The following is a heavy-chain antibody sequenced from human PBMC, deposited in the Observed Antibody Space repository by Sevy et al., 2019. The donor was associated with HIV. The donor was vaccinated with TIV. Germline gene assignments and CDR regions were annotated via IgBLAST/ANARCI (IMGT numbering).Heavy chain of an antibody. J-gene: IGHJ4*02. V-gene: IGHV3-21*01. CDR2: ISSSSSYI. D-gene: IGHD3-22*01. CDR1: GFTFSSYS. CDR3: ASFNYYDSSGYYFVY. Sequence: GGSLRLSCAASGFTFSSYSMNWVRQAPGKGLEWVSSISSSSSYIYYADSVKGRFTISGDNAKNSLYLQMNSLRAEDTAVYYCASFNYYDSSGYYFVYWGQGTLVTVSS.